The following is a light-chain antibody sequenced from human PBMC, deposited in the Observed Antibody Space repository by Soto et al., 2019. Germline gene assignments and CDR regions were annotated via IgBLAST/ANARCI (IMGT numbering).Light chain of an antibody. Sequence: EIVLTQSPGTLSLSPGEGGTLSCRASQSISSSYLAWYQQKPGQSPRLLFYAASSRATGVPDRFSGSGSGTDFTLTISSLEPEDFAVYYCQQYGSSFGQGTRLEIK. CDR2: AAS. CDR1: QSISSSY. J-gene: IGKJ5*01. V-gene: IGKV3-20*01. CDR3: QQYGSS.